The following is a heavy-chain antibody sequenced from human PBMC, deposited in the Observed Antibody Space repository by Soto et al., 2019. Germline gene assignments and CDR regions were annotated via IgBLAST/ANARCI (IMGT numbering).Heavy chain of an antibody. D-gene: IGHD3-3*01. J-gene: IGHJ6*02. CDR1: GFTFSSYS. V-gene: IGHV3-21*01. CDR2: ISSSSSYI. Sequence: EVQLVESGGGLVKPGGSLRLSCAASGFTFSSYSMNWVRQAPGKGLEWVSSISSSSSYIYYADSVNGRFTISRDNAKNSLYLQMNSLRAEDTAVYYCARDNDDFWSGWGMDVWGQGTTVTVSS. CDR3: ARDNDDFWSGWGMDV.